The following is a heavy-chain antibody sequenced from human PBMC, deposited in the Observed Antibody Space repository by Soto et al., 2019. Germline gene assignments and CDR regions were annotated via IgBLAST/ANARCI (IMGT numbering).Heavy chain of an antibody. Sequence: PGGSLRLSCAASGFPFSSYWMHWVRQAPGKGLEWVAGIWYDGSNTTYADSVKGRFTISRDNSKNTLYLQMNSLRAEDTAVYYCAKDLTVNYYYGMDVWGQGTTVTVSS. D-gene: IGHD7-27*01. V-gene: IGHV3-30*02. CDR3: AKDLTVNYYYGMDV. J-gene: IGHJ6*02. CDR1: GFPFSSYW. CDR2: IWYDGSNT.